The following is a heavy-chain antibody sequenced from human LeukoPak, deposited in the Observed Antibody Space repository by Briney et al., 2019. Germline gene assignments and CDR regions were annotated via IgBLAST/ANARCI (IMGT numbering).Heavy chain of an antibody. V-gene: IGHV3-23*01. D-gene: IGHD3-22*01. CDR1: GFTFSSYA. J-gene: IGHJ3*02. Sequence: GGSLRLSCAASGFTFSSYAMSWVRQAPGKGLEWVSAISGSGGSTYYADSVKGRFTISRDNSKNTLYLKMNSLRAEDTAVYYCAKDYYDSSGYVGDAFDIWGQGTMVTVSS. CDR2: ISGSGGST. CDR3: AKDYYDSSGYVGDAFDI.